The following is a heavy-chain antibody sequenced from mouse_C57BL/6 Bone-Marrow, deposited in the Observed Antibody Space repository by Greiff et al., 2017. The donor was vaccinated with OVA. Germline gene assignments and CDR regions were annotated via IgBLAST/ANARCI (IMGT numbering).Heavy chain of an antibody. Sequence: EVKLEESGGGLVQPGGSLSLSCAASGFTFTDYYMSWVRQPPGKALEWLGFIRNKANGYTTEYSASVKGRFTISRDNSQSILYLQMNALRAEDSATYYCARSSYSNYFDYWGQGTTLTVSS. J-gene: IGHJ2*01. CDR2: IRNKANGYTT. V-gene: IGHV7-3*01. CDR1: GFTFTDYY. CDR3: ARSSYSNYFDY. D-gene: IGHD2-5*01.